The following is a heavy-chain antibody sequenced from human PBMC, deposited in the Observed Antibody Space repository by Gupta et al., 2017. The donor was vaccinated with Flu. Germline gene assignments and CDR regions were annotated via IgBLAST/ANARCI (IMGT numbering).Heavy chain of an antibody. Sequence: QVQLVQSGAEVKKPGASVKVSCKASGYTFTSYDINWVRQATGQGLEWMGWMNPNSGNTGYAQKFQGRVTMTRNTSISTAYMELSSLRSEDTAVYYCASNPSSYCSGGSCYERQLGYWGQGTLVTVSS. D-gene: IGHD2-15*01. CDR1: GYTFTSYD. V-gene: IGHV1-8*01. J-gene: IGHJ4*02. CDR3: ASNPSSYCSGGSCYERQLGY. CDR2: MNPNSGNT.